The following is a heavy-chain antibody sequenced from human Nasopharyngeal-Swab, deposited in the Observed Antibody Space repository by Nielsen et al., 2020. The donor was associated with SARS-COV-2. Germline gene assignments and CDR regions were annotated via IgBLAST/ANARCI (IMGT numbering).Heavy chain of an antibody. CDR3: ARDPGRWVRGVYY. J-gene: IGHJ4*02. Sequence: GGSLRLSCAASGFTFRSYSMNWVRQAPGKGLEWVSSISSSSSYIYTADSVKDRFTISRDNAKNSLYLQMNSLRAEDTAVYYCARDPGRWVRGVYYWGQGTLVTVSS. D-gene: IGHD3-10*01. V-gene: IGHV3-21*01. CDR1: GFTFRSYS. CDR2: ISSSSSYI.